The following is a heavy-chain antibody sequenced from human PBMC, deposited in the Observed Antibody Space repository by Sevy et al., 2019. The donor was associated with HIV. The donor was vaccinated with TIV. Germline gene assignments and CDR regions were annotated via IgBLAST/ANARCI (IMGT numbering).Heavy chain of an antibody. J-gene: IGHJ4*02. D-gene: IGHD2-8*02. Sequence: SETLSLTCTVSGASITTYYWSWFRQPAGKGLEWIGRMHSGRNTNYNPSLQGRVTMSLDTSNNQFSLTLDFVTAADAAVYYCARDTGKNYWGQGILVTVSS. V-gene: IGHV4-4*07. CDR3: ARDTGKNY. CDR1: GASITTYY. CDR2: MHSGRNT.